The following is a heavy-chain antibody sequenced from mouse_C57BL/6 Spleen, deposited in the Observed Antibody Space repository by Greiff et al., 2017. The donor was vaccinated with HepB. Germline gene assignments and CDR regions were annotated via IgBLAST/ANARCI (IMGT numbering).Heavy chain of an antibody. Sequence: QVQLQQSGPELVKPGASVKLSCKASGYTFTSYDINWVKQRPGQGLEWIGWIYPRDGSTKYNEKFKGKATLTVDTSSSTAYMELHSLTSEDSAVYFCAREGYGYAGHFDVWGTGTTVTVSS. J-gene: IGHJ1*03. D-gene: IGHD2-2*01. V-gene: IGHV1-85*01. CDR2: IYPRDGST. CDR3: AREGYGYAGHFDV. CDR1: GYTFTSYD.